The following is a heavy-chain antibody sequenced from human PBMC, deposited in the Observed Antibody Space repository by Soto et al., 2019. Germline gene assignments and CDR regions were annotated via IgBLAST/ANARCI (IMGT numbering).Heavy chain of an antibody. Sequence: GGSLRLSCAASGFTFSSYWMSWVRQAPGKGLEWVANIKQDGSEKYYVDSVKGRFTISRDNAKNSLYLQMNSLRAEDTAVYYCARVGSVTIDHYFDYWGQGTLVTVSS. J-gene: IGHJ4*02. CDR1: GFTFSSYW. V-gene: IGHV3-7*03. D-gene: IGHD3-9*01. CDR2: IKQDGSEK. CDR3: ARVGSVTIDHYFDY.